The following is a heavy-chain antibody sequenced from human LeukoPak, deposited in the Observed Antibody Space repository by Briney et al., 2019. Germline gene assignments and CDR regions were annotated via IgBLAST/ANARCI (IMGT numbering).Heavy chain of an antibody. CDR1: GGSISSSSYY. Sequence: SETLSLTCTVSGGSISSSSYYWGWIRQPPGKGLEWIGSIYYSGSTYYNPSLKSRVTISVDTSKNQFSLKLSSVTAADTAVYYCARHLLYCDILTGRALNWFDPWGQGTLVTVSS. J-gene: IGHJ5*02. CDR3: ARHLLYCDILTGRALNWFDP. D-gene: IGHD3-9*01. CDR2: IYYSGST. V-gene: IGHV4-39*01.